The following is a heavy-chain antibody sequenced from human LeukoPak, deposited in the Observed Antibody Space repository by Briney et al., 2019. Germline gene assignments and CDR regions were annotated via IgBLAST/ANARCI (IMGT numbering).Heavy chain of an antibody. CDR3: ARDPTGAHFDY. CDR2: IWYDGSNK. Sequence: GRSLRLSCAASGFTFSSYGMHWVRQAPGKGLEWVAVIWYDGSNKYYADSVKGRFTISRDNSKNTLYLQMNSLRAEDTAVYYCARDPTGAHFDYWGQGTLVTVSS. CDR1: GFTFSSYG. V-gene: IGHV3-33*01. D-gene: IGHD1-14*01. J-gene: IGHJ4*02.